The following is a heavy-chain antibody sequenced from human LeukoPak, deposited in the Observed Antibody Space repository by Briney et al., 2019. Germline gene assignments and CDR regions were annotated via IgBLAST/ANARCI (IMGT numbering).Heavy chain of an antibody. CDR1: GYTFTSYG. CDR2: ISAYNGNT. V-gene: IGHV1-18*01. D-gene: IGHD6-13*01. J-gene: IGHJ4*02. Sequence: ASVKVSCKASGYTFTSYGISWVRQATGQGLEWMGWISAYNGNTNYAQKLQGRVTMTTDTSTSTAYMELRSLRSDDTAVYYCARGNSSSWYGWYFDYWGQGTLVTVSS. CDR3: ARGNSSSWYGWYFDY.